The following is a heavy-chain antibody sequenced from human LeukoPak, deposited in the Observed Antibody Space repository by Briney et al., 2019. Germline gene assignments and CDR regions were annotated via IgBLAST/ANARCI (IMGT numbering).Heavy chain of an antibody. V-gene: IGHV1-69*04. Sequence: SVKVSCKASGGTFSSYAISWVRQAPGQGLEWMGRIIPILGIANYAQKFQGRVTITADKSTSTAYMELSSLRSEDTAVYYCARVKRDCSGGSCYSYDYWGQGTLVTVSS. CDR2: IIPILGIA. J-gene: IGHJ4*02. D-gene: IGHD2-15*01. CDR1: GGTFSSYA. CDR3: ARVKRDCSGGSCYSYDY.